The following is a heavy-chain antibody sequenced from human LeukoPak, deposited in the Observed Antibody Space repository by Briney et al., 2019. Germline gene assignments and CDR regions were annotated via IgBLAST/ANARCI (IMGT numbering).Heavy chain of an antibody. Sequence: SETLSLTCTVSGGSISSSSYYWGWIRQPSGKGLEWIGSIYYSGSTYYNPSLKSRVTISVDTSKNQFSLKLSSVTAADTAVYYCARDSSGSKLDVWGKGTTVTVSS. D-gene: IGHD3-22*01. V-gene: IGHV4-39*07. CDR2: IYYSGST. CDR3: ARDSSGSKLDV. J-gene: IGHJ6*04. CDR1: GGSISSSSYY.